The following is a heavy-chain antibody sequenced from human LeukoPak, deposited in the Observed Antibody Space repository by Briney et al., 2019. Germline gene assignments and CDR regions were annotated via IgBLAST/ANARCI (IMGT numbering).Heavy chain of an antibody. Sequence: GGSLRLSCAASGFTFDDYGMSWVRQAPGKGLEWVSGINWNGGSTGYADSVKGRFTISRDNAKNSLYLQMNSLRAEDTALYYCARDGNYYDSSPSGFDYWGQGTLVTVSS. CDR3: ARDGNYYDSSPSGFDY. J-gene: IGHJ4*02. V-gene: IGHV3-20*04. CDR2: INWNGGST. CDR1: GFTFDDYG. D-gene: IGHD3-22*01.